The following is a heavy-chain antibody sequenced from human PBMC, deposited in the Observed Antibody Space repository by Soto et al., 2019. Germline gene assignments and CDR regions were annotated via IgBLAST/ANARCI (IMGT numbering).Heavy chain of an antibody. CDR1: GYTFTTYG. D-gene: IGHD3-10*01. CDR3: ARDWSAEVLPDY. Sequence: QVQLVQSGAEVGKPGASVKVSCKASGYTFTTYGISWVRQAPGQELEWMGWISTYNGNTQFAQKFQGRVTMTTDTSTSTAYMELRSLTSDDTAVYYCARDWSAEVLPDYWGQGTLVTVSS. CDR2: ISTYNGNT. J-gene: IGHJ4*02. V-gene: IGHV1-18*01.